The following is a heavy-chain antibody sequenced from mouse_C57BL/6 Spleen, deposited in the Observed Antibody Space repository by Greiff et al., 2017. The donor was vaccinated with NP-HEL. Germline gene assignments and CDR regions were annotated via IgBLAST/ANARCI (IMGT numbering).Heavy chain of an antibody. V-gene: IGHV1-54*01. Sequence: QVQLQQSGAELVRPGTSVKVSCKASGYAFTNYLIEWVKQRPGQGLEWIGVINPASGGTNYNEKFKGKATLTADTSSSTAYMQLSSLTSEDSAVYYCARSGLGHYFDYWGQGTTLTVSS. J-gene: IGHJ2*01. CDR1: GYAFTNYL. CDR3: ARSGLGHYFDY. D-gene: IGHD4-1*01. CDR2: INPASGGT.